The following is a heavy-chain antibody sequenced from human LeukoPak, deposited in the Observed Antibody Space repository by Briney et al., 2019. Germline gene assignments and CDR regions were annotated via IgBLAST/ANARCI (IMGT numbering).Heavy chain of an antibody. D-gene: IGHD6-19*01. J-gene: IGHJ4*02. CDR3: AKGSGIAVAGIGGSYFDY. CDR2: ISVSGGST. Sequence: GGSLRLSCVASGFTFSAYSMTWVRQAPGKGLDWVSSISVSGGSTYYADSVKGWFTISRDNSKNTLYLQMNSLRAEDTAVYYCAKGSGIAVAGIGGSYFDYWGQGTLVTVSS. CDR1: GFTFSAYS. V-gene: IGHV3-23*01.